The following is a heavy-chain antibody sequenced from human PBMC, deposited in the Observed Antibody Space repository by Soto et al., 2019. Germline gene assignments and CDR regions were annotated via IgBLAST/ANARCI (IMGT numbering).Heavy chain of an antibody. D-gene: IGHD2-2*01. Sequence: QVHLVESGGGLVKPGGSLRLSCAASGFTFSDYYMSWIRQAPGKGLEWLSHITSSGDTIHYADSVKGRLTISRDNANXXXYXXXXXXXXXXXXXXXXXXXRAFXGPTSCYLXXXXXXWGQXTLV. CDR1: GFTFSDYY. V-gene: IGHV3-11*01. J-gene: IGHJ1*01. CDR3: XXXRAFXGPTSCYLXXXXXX. CDR2: ITSSGDTI.